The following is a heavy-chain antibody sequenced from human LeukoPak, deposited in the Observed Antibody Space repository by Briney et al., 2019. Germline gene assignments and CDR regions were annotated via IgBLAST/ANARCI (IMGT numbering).Heavy chain of an antibody. Sequence: GGSLRLSCAASGFTFSSYWMHWVRQAPGKGLVWVSRINSDGSSTSYADSVKGRFTISRDNAKNTLYLQMNSLRAEDTAVYYCARDSHYCSSTSCYLWDYYYGMDVWGQGTTVTVSS. V-gene: IGHV3-74*01. CDR1: GFTFSSYW. CDR2: INSDGSST. J-gene: IGHJ6*02. D-gene: IGHD2-2*01. CDR3: ARDSHYCSSTSCYLWDYYYGMDV.